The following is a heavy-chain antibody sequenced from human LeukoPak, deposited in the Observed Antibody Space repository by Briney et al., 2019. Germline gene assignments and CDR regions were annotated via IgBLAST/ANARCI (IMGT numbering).Heavy chain of an antibody. CDR1: GFTFSNHG. CDR2: ISPRGGGT. D-gene: IGHD7-27*01. CDR3: ARDVAWGAFDY. Sequence: GGTLRLSCAASGFTFSNHGMNWVRQAPGKGREWLSGISPRGGGTYYADSVKGRFTISRDDSTSTLSLQMNSLRVEDTAVYYCARDVAWGAFDYWGQGTLVTVSS. J-gene: IGHJ4*02. V-gene: IGHV3-23*01.